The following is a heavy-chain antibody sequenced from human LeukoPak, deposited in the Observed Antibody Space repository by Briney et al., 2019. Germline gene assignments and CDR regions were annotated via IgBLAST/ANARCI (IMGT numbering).Heavy chain of an antibody. CDR1: GFTFSSYS. CDR2: ISSSSSTI. V-gene: IGHV3-48*01. D-gene: IGHD5-12*01. CDR3: ARDPGGYDSPFDY. Sequence: GSLRLSCAASGFTFSSYSMNWVRQAPGKGLEWVSYISSSSSTIYYADSVKGRFTISRDNAKNSLYLQMNSLRAEDTAVYYCARDPGGYDSPFDYWGQGTLVTVSS. J-gene: IGHJ4*02.